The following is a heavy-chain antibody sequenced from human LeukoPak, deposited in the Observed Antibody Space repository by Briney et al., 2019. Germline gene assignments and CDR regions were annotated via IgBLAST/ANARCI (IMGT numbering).Heavy chain of an antibody. V-gene: IGHV1-69*13. CDR1: GGTFSSYA. D-gene: IGHD4-17*01. Sequence: ASVKVSCKASGGTFSSYAISWVRQAPGQGLEWMGGIIPIFGTANYAQEFQGRVTITADESTSTAYMELSSLRSEDTAVYYCAGGYGDYQQSGHYYYYGMDVWGQGTTVTVSS. CDR3: AGGYGDYQQSGHYYYYGMDV. J-gene: IGHJ6*02. CDR2: IIPIFGTA.